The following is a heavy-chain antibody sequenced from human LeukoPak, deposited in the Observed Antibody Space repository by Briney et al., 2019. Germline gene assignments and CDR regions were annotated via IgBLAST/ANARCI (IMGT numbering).Heavy chain of an antibody. J-gene: IGHJ5*02. CDR3: ATLLGQQLVRGGFDP. Sequence: ASVKVSCKASGYTFTSYGISWVRQAPGQGLEWMGWISAYNGNTNYAQKLQGRVTMTTDTSTSTAYMELRSLRSEDTAVYYCATLLGQQLVRGGFDPWGQGTLVTVSS. V-gene: IGHV1-18*01. D-gene: IGHD6-13*01. CDR2: ISAYNGNT. CDR1: GYTFTSYG.